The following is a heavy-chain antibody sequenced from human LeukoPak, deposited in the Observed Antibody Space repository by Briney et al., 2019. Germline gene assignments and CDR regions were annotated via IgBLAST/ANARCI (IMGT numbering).Heavy chain of an antibody. J-gene: IGHJ5*02. CDR1: GGSISSYY. D-gene: IGHD2-2*01. CDR2: IYTSGST. CDR3: ARDTIAYTNIVGVPAANNGFDP. V-gene: IGHV4-4*07. Sequence: PSETLSLTCTVSGGSISSYYWSWLRQPAGKGLEWIGRIYTSGSTNYNPSLKSRVTMSVDTSKNQFSLKLSSVTAADTAVYYCARDTIAYTNIVGVPAANNGFDPWGQGTLVTVSS.